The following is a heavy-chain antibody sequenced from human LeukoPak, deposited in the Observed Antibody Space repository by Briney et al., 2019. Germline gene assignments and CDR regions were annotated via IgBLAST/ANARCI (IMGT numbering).Heavy chain of an antibody. Sequence: GGSLRLSCAASGFIFSSYAMSGVRQARGEGPVGVSAISGSGGSTYYADSVKGRFTISRDNSKNTLYLQMNSLRAEDTAVYYCAKDRRAYSSSWYRNWGQGTLVTVSS. D-gene: IGHD6-13*01. CDR3: AKDRRAYSSSWYRN. CDR1: GFIFSSYA. V-gene: IGHV3-23*01. CDR2: ISGSGGST. J-gene: IGHJ4*02.